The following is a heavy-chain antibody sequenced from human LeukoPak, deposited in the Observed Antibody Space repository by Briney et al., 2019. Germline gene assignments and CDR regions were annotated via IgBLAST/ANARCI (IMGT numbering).Heavy chain of an antibody. CDR1: GYTFTNYY. J-gene: IGHJ6*03. CDR2: INPNSGGT. D-gene: IGHD3-10*01. Sequence: ASVKVSCKASGYTFTNYYIHWVRQAPGQGLEWMGWINPNSGGTNYAQKFQGRVTMTRDTSISTAYMELSRLRSNDTAVYYCARSPNYGSGSYYYYYYMDVWGEGTTVTVSS. V-gene: IGHV1-2*02. CDR3: ARSPNYGSGSYYYYYYMDV.